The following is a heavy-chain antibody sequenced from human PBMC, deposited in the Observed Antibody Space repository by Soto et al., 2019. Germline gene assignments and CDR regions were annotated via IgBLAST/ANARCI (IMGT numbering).Heavy chain of an antibody. CDR2: IYKGGKI. CDR1: GFSVSTNY. CDR3: ARAMGVSDYYYYGIDV. J-gene: IGHJ6*02. Sequence: GGSLRLSCAASGFSVSTNYMTWVRQAPEKGLEWVSVIYKGGKIYYADSVKGRFTNSRDNSKNTFFLQMNNLGAEDTATFYCARAMGVSDYYYYGIDVGGQGTTVTVSS. D-gene: IGHD3-16*01. V-gene: IGHV3-53*01.